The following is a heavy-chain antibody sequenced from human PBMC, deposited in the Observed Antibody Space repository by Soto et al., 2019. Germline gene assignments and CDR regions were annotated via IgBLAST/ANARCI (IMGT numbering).Heavy chain of an antibody. J-gene: IGHJ4*02. CDR2: ISYDGNNK. CDR3: AGLYDYYFDC. Sequence: QVQLVESGGGVVQPGRSLRLSCAGSGFTFSSYAMHWVRQAPGKGLEWVAVISYDGNNKNYADSVRGRFTISRDNSKNTLFLQMNSLRAEDTAVYYCAGLYDYYFDCWGQRTRVTVSS. D-gene: IGHD3-16*01. CDR1: GFTFSSYA. V-gene: IGHV3-30-3*01.